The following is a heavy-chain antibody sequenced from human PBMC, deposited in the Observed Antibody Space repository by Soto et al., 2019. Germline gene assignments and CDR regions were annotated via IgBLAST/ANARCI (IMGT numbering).Heavy chain of an antibody. CDR3: AKEIAASATLWLDP. D-gene: IGHD6-13*01. J-gene: IGHJ5*02. CDR2: ITSTGDT. CDR1: GLTLNYYA. Sequence: CAASGLTLNYYAINWVRKNPGKGLEWVSAITSTGDTYYVDSVKGRFTISRDNSKNTLYLQMNSLRAEDTAVYYCAKEIAASATLWLDPWGQGTLVTVSS. V-gene: IGHV3-23*01.